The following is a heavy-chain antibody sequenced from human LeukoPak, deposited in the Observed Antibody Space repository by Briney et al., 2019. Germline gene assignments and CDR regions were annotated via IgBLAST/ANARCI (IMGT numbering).Heavy chain of an antibody. D-gene: IGHD6-13*01. V-gene: IGHV3-30*03. CDR3: ARDTQSIAAAGTSLDF. Sequence: GGSLRLSCAASGFTFSSYGMHWVRQAPGKGLEWASVISYDGSNKYYADSVKGRFTISRDNSKDTVSLQMGSLRVEDMAVYYCARDTQSIAAAGTSLDFWGQGTLVTVSS. CDR1: GFTFSSYG. J-gene: IGHJ4*02. CDR2: ISYDGSNK.